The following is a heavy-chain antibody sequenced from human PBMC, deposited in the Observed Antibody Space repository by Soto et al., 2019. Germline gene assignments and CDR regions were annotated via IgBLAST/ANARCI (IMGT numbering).Heavy chain of an antibody. Sequence: GGSLRLSCAASGFNFSSYAMHWVSQAPGKGLERVAVISYDGSNKYYADSVKGRFTISRDNSKNTLYLQINSLRDEDTAVYYCARDRRASYYFDYWGQGTLVTVSS. D-gene: IGHD3-10*01. CDR1: GFNFSSYA. CDR2: ISYDGSNK. CDR3: ARDRRASYYFDY. J-gene: IGHJ4*02. V-gene: IGHV3-30-3*01.